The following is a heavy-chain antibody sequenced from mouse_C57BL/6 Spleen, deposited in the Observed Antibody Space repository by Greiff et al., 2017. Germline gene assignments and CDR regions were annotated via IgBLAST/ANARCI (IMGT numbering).Heavy chain of an antibody. CDR3: ARFGTGYYYAMDY. J-gene: IGHJ4*01. Sequence: VQLQQSGPVLVKPGASVKMSCKASGYTFTDYYMNWVKQSHGKSLEWIGVINPYNGGTSYNPKFKGKATLTVDKSSSTAYMELNSLTSEDSAVYYCARFGTGYYYAMDYWGQGTSVTVSS. D-gene: IGHD3-1*01. CDR2: INPYNGGT. V-gene: IGHV1-19*01. CDR1: GYTFTDYY.